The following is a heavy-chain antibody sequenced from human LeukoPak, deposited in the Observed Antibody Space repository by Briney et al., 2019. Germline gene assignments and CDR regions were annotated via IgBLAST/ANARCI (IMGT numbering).Heavy chain of an antibody. CDR2: ISPNSGGT. CDR3: ARTRVDFWSGYPDY. Sequence: ASVKVSCKASGYTFTGYYMHWVRQAPGQGLEWMGWISPNSGGTNYAQKFQGRVTMTRDTSISTAYMELSRLRSDDTAVYYCARTRVDFWSGYPDYWGQGTLVTVSS. D-gene: IGHD3-3*01. CDR1: GYTFTGYY. J-gene: IGHJ4*02. V-gene: IGHV1-2*02.